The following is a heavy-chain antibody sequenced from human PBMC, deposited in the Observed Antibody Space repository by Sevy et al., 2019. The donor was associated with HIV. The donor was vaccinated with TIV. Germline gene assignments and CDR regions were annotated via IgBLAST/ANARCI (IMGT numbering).Heavy chain of an antibody. CDR3: ARGVGLDC. D-gene: IGHD1-26*01. V-gene: IGHV3-7*01. Sequence: GESLKISCAASGFTFIPYWMTWVRQAPGKGLEWVANIRPDGSDKYYVDSVKGRFTISRDNAKNSLYLQMNSLRADDTAMYYCARGVGLDCWGQGALVTVSS. CDR2: IRPDGSDK. CDR1: GFTFIPYW. J-gene: IGHJ4*02.